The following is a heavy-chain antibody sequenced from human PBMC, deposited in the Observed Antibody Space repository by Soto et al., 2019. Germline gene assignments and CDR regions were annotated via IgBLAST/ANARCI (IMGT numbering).Heavy chain of an antibody. CDR2: IIPVFGTA. CDR1: GVTFSSYA. Sequence: QVQLVQSGAEVKKPGSSVKVSCKASGVTFSSYAISWVRQAPGQGLEWMGGIIPVFGTANYAETFQGRVTITADESTSTAYMELSSLRPEETAVYYCAGDQEGYYDRSGYSAEPSAFDIWGQGTMVTVSS. V-gene: IGHV1-69*01. CDR3: AGDQEGYYDRSGYSAEPSAFDI. D-gene: IGHD3-22*01. J-gene: IGHJ3*02.